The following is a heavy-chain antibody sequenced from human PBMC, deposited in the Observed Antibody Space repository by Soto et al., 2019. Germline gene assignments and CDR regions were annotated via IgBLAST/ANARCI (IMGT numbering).Heavy chain of an antibody. Sequence: TSETLSLTCAVYGGSFSGYYWSWIRQPPGKGLEWIGYVYYTGRTKYNPSHKSRVTISVDTSKNQLSLTLRSVTAADTAVYYCARRLAVRPKYFFDYWGQGILVTVSS. CDR2: VYYTGRT. V-gene: IGHV4-34*01. D-gene: IGHD6-6*01. CDR1: GGSFSGYY. J-gene: IGHJ4*02. CDR3: ARRLAVRPKYFFDY.